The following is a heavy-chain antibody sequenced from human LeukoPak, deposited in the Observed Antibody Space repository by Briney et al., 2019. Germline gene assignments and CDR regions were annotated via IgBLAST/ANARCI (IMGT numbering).Heavy chain of an antibody. Sequence: TGGSLRLSCAASGFTVSSNYMSWVRQAPGKGLEWVSVIYSGGSTYYADSVKGRFTISRDNSKNTLYLQMNSLRAEDTAVYYCARTSGWYGDGAFDIWGQGTMVTVSS. D-gene: IGHD6-19*01. CDR2: IYSGGST. V-gene: IGHV3-53*01. J-gene: IGHJ3*02. CDR3: ARTSGWYGDGAFDI. CDR1: GFTVSSNY.